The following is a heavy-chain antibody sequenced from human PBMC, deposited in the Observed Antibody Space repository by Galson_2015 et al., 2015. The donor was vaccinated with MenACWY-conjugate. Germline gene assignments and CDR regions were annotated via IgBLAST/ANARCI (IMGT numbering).Heavy chain of an antibody. CDR1: GFTFSSSA. D-gene: IGHD6-19*01. CDR2: FSSNGHST. J-gene: IGHJ4*02. CDR3: AKVRPGGWYWDY. V-gene: IGHV3-23*01. Sequence: SLRLSCAASGFTFSSSAMTWVRQAPGKGLEWVSVFSSNGHSTNYADSVKGRFTISRDNSKNTLYLQMNNLRAEDTALYYCAKVRPGGWYWDYWGQGTLVTVSS.